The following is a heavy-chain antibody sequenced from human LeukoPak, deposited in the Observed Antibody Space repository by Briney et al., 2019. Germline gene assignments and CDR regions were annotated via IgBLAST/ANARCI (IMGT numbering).Heavy chain of an antibody. V-gene: IGHV3-23*01. D-gene: IGHD3-3*01. Sequence: GGSLRLSCAASGFTFSSYAMSWVRQAPGKGLEWVSAISGSGGSTYYADSVKGRFTISRDNSKNTLYLQMNSLRAEDTAVYYCAKDGDIRDFWSGYWVPHYFDYWGQGTLVTVSS. CDR2: ISGSGGST. CDR1: GFTFSSYA. CDR3: AKDGDIRDFWSGYWVPHYFDY. J-gene: IGHJ4*02.